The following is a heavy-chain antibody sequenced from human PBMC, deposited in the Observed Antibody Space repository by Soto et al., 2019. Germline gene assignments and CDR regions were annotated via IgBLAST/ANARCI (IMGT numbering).Heavy chain of an antibody. V-gene: IGHV1-3*01. D-gene: IGHD4-17*01. CDR1: GYTFTSYA. CDR3: AKDAGMTTVTLFFDY. J-gene: IGHJ4*02. Sequence: ASVKVSCKASGYTFTSYAMHWVRQAPGQRLEWMGWINAGNGNTKYSQKFQGRVTITRDTSASTAYMELSSLRSEDTAEYYCAKDAGMTTVTLFFDYWGKGTLVTVSS. CDR2: INAGNGNT.